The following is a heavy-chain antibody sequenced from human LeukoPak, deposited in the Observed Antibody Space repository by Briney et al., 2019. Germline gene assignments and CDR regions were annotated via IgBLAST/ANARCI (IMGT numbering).Heavy chain of an antibody. CDR1: GGSISSGDYY. V-gene: IGHV4-30-4*01. Sequence: SQTLSVTCTVSGGSISSGDYYWSWIRQPPGKGLEWIGYIYYSGSTYYNPSLKSRVTISEDTSKNQFSLKLSSVTAADTAVYYCARVLYEGYFDYWGQGTLVTVSS. CDR2: IYYSGST. CDR3: ARVLYEGYFDY. J-gene: IGHJ4*02. D-gene: IGHD5/OR15-5a*01.